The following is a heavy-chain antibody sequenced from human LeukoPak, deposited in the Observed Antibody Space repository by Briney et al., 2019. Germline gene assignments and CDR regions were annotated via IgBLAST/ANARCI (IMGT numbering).Heavy chain of an antibody. D-gene: IGHD3-22*01. CDR1: GGSISSSSYY. CDR3: VTYYYGSSAPKRNY. J-gene: IGHJ4*02. V-gene: IGHV4-39*07. CDR2: ISHSGST. Sequence: PSETLSLTCTVSGGSISSSSYYWGWIRQPPGKGLAWIGEISHSGSTTYNPSLRSRVTISGDTSKKQFSLKLSSVTAADTAVYYCVTYYYGSSAPKRNYWGQGILVTVSS.